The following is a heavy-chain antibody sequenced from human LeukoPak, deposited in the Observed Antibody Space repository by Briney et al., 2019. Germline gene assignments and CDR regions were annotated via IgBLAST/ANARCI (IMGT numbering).Heavy chain of an antibody. CDR1: RFTFSSYT. D-gene: IGHD6-19*01. J-gene: IGHJ6*02. V-gene: IGHV3-30-3*01. CDR2: ISYDGSNK. Sequence: PGRSLRLSCAATRFTFSSYTMHWVRQAPGKGLEWVAVISYDGSNKYYTDSVKGRVTISRDNSKNTLYLQMNSLRAEDTAVYYCASLWSAVVGSAGMDVWGQGTTVTVSS. CDR3: ASLWSAVVGSAGMDV.